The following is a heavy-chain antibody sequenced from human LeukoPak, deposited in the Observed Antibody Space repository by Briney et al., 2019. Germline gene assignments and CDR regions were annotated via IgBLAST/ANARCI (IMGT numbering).Heavy chain of an antibody. V-gene: IGHV3-74*01. CDR1: GLTISNYW. J-gene: IGHJ4*02. D-gene: IGHD4-23*01. CDR2: INSDGSGT. CDR3: AKGGTTVVDY. Sequence: GGSQRLSCAASGLTISNYWMHWVRQAPGKGLVWVARINSDGSGTTYADSVKGRFTISRDNAKNTLYLQMNSLRDEDTAVYYCAKGGTTVVDYCGQGTLVTVSS.